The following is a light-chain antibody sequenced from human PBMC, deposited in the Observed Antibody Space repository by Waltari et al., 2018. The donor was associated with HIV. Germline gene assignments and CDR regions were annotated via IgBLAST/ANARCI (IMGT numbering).Light chain of an antibody. CDR1: SSDVRGYNY. J-gene: IGLJ2*01. Sequence: QSALTQPASVSGSPGQSITISCTGTSSDVRGYNYVSWYQQHPRKAPKLMIYEVSNRPSGVSNRFSGSKSDNTASLTISGLQAEDEADYYCSSYTSSSTLVFGGGTKLTVL. CDR2: EVS. V-gene: IGLV2-14*01. CDR3: SSYTSSSTLV.